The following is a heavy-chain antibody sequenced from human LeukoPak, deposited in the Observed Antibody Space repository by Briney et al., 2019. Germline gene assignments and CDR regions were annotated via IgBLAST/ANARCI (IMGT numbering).Heavy chain of an antibody. Sequence: PGGSLRLSCAASGFTFSSYGMSWVRQAPGKGLEWVAHIKQDGSEKYYVDSVKGRFTISRDNAKNSLYLQMNSLRAEDTAVYYCAKDGLALAYCGGDCYSRFAYWGQGTLVTVSS. CDR1: GFTFSSYG. CDR2: IKQDGSEK. CDR3: AKDGLALAYCGGDCYSRFAY. D-gene: IGHD2-21*02. J-gene: IGHJ4*02. V-gene: IGHV3-7*01.